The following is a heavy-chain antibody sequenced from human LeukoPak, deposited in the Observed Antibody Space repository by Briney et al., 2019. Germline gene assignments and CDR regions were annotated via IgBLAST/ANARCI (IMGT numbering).Heavy chain of an antibody. CDR3: ARDRNYYDSSGYPI. CDR1: GGTFSSYA. D-gene: IGHD3-22*01. V-gene: IGHV1-69*13. Sequence: GASVKVSCKASGGTFSSYAISWVRQAPGQGHEWMGGIIPIFGTANYAQKFQGRVTITADESTSTAYMELSSLRSEDTAVYYCARDRNYYDSSGYPIWGQGTMVTVSS. CDR2: IIPIFGTA. J-gene: IGHJ3*02.